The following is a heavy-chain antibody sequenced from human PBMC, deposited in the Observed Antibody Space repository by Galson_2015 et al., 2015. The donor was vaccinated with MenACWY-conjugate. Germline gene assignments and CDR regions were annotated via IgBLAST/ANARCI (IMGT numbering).Heavy chain of an antibody. CDR1: GGSISGYY. CDR2: IYYSGNS. D-gene: IGHD2-8*02. Sequence: LSLTCTVSGGSISGYYWSWIRQPPGKGLEWIGHIYYSGNSNYNPSLKSRVTISVDTSKNQFSLKLSSVTAADTAAYYCARVLGAFDIWGQGTMVTVSS. J-gene: IGHJ3*02. V-gene: IGHV4-59*01. CDR3: ARVLGAFDI.